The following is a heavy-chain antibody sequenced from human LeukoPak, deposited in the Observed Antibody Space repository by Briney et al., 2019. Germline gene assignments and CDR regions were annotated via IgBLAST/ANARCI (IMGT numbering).Heavy chain of an antibody. CDR2: ISSSSSYI. V-gene: IGHV3-21*01. D-gene: IGHD2-2*01. CDR1: GFNFNSYN. J-gene: IGHJ4*02. CDR3: ARDRLMMSSTMGF. Sequence: GGSLRLSCAAYGFNFNSYNMNWDRQAPGKGLQWVSSISSSSSYIYYADSVQGRFTISRDNARNSLYLQMNSLRAEDTAVYYCARDRLMMSSTMGFWGQGTLVTVSS.